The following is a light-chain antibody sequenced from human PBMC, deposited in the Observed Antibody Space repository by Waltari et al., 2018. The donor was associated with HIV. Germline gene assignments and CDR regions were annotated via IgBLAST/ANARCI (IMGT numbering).Light chain of an antibody. CDR2: LGS. Sequence: IVLTQSPLSLPVIPGEPASLSCRSSQSLLHSSGFNYLDWYLQKPGQSQQLLIYLGSHRAAGVSDRLSVGGSGTHFTLNLTRVEAEDVGVYFCMQSLQLPLTFGGGTKV. CDR3: MQSLQLPLT. CDR1: QSLLHSSGFNY. J-gene: IGKJ4*01. V-gene: IGKV2-28*01.